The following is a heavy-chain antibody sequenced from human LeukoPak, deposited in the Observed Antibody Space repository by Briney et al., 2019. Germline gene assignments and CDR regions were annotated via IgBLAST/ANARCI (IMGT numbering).Heavy chain of an antibody. CDR3: ARGAWGFYCSGKERDYFDY. Sequence: SETLSLTCAVYGGSFSGYYWSWIRQPPGKGLEWIGEINYSGSTNYNPSLKSRVTISVGTSKNQFSLKLSSVTAADTAVYYCARGAWGFYCSGKERDYFDYWGQGTLVTVSS. D-gene: IGHD3-10*01. CDR1: GGSFSGYY. CDR2: INYSGST. J-gene: IGHJ4*02. V-gene: IGHV4-34*01.